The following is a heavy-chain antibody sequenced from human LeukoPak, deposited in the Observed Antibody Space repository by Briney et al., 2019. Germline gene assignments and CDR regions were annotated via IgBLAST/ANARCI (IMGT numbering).Heavy chain of an antibody. V-gene: IGHV3-23*01. CDR3: ARMREYSGNSHPNFDY. CDR2: ITGGGGTT. J-gene: IGHJ4*02. Sequence: GGSLRLSCAASGFTFSSCAMSWVRQAPGKGLEWVSTITGGGGTTYYADSVKGRFTISRDTSKNTLFLQMNSLRAEDTAVYYCARMREYSGNSHPNFDYWGQGTLVTVSS. D-gene: IGHD1-26*01. CDR1: GFTFSSCA.